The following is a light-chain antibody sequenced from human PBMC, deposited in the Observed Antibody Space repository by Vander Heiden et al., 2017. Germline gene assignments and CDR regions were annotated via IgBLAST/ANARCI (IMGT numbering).Light chain of an antibody. CDR2: GAS. Sequence: VSPGERATLSCRASQSVSSNLAWYQQKPGQAPRLLIYGASTRATGIPARFSGSGSGTEFTLTISSLQSVDFAVYYCQQYNNWPMYTFGQGTKLEIK. CDR3: QQYNNWPMYT. J-gene: IGKJ2*01. V-gene: IGKV3-15*01. CDR1: QSVSSN.